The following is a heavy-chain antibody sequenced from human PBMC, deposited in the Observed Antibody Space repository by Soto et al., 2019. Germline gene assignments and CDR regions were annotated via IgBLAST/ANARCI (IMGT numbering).Heavy chain of an antibody. CDR2: ILYDGSKK. J-gene: IGHJ6*02. CDR3: VKDGSSGWPYFGDMDV. V-gene: IGHV3-30*18. Sequence: GGSLRLSCAASGFTFSSYGMHWVRQAPGKGLEWVAVILYDGSKKYYADSVKGRFTISRDNSKNTVYLQMSSLRGEDTALYYCVKDGSSGWPYFGDMDVWGRGTTVTVSS. CDR1: GFTFSSYG. D-gene: IGHD6-19*01.